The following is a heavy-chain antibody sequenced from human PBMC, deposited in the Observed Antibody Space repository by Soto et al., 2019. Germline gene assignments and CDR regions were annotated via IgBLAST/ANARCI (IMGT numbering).Heavy chain of an antibody. CDR2: ISYSGST. Sequence: SETLSLTCTVSGGSISSGEYYWTWIRQPPGKGLEWIGYISYSGSTHYSPSLKSRVIISVDRSKNQFSLKVSSVTAADTAVYYCAIETYGAYVGYFDPWGQGTLVTVSS. CDR3: AIETYGAYVGYFDP. V-gene: IGHV4-30-4*01. J-gene: IGHJ5*02. D-gene: IGHD4-17*01. CDR1: GGSISSGEYY.